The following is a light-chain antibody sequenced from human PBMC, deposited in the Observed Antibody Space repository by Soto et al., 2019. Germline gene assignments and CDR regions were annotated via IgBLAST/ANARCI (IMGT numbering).Light chain of an antibody. CDR1: SSDDGGYNY. Sequence: QSALTQPASVSGSPGQSITISCTGTSSDDGGYNYVSWYQQHPGKDPKLMIYDVSNRPSGVSNRVSGSKSGNTASLTISGLQAEDEADYYCSSYTGSSTPRVFGGGTKLTVL. CDR3: SSYTGSSTPRV. J-gene: IGLJ3*02. CDR2: DVS. V-gene: IGLV2-14*01.